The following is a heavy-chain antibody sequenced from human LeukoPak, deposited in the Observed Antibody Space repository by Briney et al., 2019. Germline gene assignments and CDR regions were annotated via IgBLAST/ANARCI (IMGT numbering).Heavy chain of an antibody. CDR3: TCGGTAFDY. CDR2: INPHNGDT. CDR1: GYTFIGYY. Sequence: GASVKVSRKASGYTFIGYYLHWVRQAPGQGLEWMGWINPHNGDTNYAQKFQGRVTMTRDTSITTAYMELSRLRSDDTAVYYCTCGGTAFDYWGQGTLVTVSS. D-gene: IGHD2-21*02. V-gene: IGHV1-2*02. J-gene: IGHJ4*02.